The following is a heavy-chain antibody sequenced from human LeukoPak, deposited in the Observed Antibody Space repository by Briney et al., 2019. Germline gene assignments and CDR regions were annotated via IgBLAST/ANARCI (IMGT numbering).Heavy chain of an antibody. V-gene: IGHV3-49*04. CDR1: GFTFGDYA. J-gene: IGHJ3*02. CDR3: TRDGRRLRAFDI. CDR2: IRSKAYGGTT. D-gene: IGHD3-22*01. Sequence: GRSLRLSCTASGFTFGDYAMSWVRQAPGKGLEWVGFIRSKAYGGTTEYAASVKGRFTILRDDSKSIAYLQMNSLKTEDTAVYYCTRDGRRLRAFDIWGQGTMVAVSS.